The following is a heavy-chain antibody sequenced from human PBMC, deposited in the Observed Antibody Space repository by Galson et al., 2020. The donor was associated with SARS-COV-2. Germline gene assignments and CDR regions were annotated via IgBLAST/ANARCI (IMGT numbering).Heavy chain of an antibody. J-gene: IGHJ4*02. D-gene: IGHD4-17*01. CDR3: AREGADGDYANF. CDR2: IGSSGNTI. CDR1: GFTFSDYF. Sequence: GESLKISCAASGFTFSDYFMSWIRQAPGRGLEWVAHIGSSGNTIKYADSVKGRFSISRDNAKNSLFLQMNRLRAEDTAVYFCAREGADGDYANFWGQGTLVTVSS. V-gene: IGHV3-11*01.